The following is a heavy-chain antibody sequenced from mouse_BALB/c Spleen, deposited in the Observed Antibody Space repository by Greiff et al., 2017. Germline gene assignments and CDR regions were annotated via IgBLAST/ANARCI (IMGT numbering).Heavy chain of an antibody. D-gene: IGHD2-10*02. V-gene: IGHV3-2*02. J-gene: IGHJ2*01. CDR1: GYSITSDYA. CDR3: ARFEYGNYGSSYFDY. CDR2: ISYSGST. Sequence: VQLQQSGPGLVKPSQSLSLTCTVTGYSITSDYAWNWIRQFPGNKLEWMGYISYSGSTSYNPSLKSRISITRDTSKNQFFLQLNSVTTEDTATYYCARFEYGNYGSSYFDYWGQGTTLTVSS.